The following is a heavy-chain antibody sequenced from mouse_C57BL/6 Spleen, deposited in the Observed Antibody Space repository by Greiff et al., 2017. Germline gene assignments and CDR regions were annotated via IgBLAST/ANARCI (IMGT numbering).Heavy chain of an antibody. Sequence: EVKVEESGGGLVQPGGSMKLSCAASGFTFSDDWMDWVRQSPGKGLEWVAEIRNKANNHATYYAVSVKGRFTISRDDSKSSVYLKMNSLRAEDTGIYYWTHLLLRGAYWGQGTLVTVSA. J-gene: IGHJ3*01. CDR1: GFTFSDDW. D-gene: IGHD1-1*01. CDR2: IRNKANNHAT. V-gene: IGHV6-6*01. CDR3: THLLLRGAY.